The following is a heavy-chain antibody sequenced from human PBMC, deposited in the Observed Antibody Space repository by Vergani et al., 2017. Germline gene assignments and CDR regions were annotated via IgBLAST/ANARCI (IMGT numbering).Heavy chain of an antibody. D-gene: IGHD5-18*01. CDR3: ASLNRGYSYGRKNWFDP. V-gene: IGHV3-7*01. CDR1: GFTFSSYW. J-gene: IGHJ5*02. CDR2: IKQDGSEK. Sequence: EVQLVESGGGLVQPGGSLRLSCAASGFTFSSYWMSWVRQAPGKGLEWVANIKQDGSEKYYVDSVKGRFTISRDNAKNSLYLQMNSLRAEDTAVYYCASLNRGYSYGRKNWFDPWGQGTLVTVSS.